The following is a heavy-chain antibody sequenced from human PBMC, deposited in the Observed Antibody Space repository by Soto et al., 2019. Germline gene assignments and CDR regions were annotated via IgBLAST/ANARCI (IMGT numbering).Heavy chain of an antibody. V-gene: IGHV3-23*01. J-gene: IGHJ6*02. CDR2: ISDSGVGT. D-gene: IGHD2-2*01. Sequence: EVQLLESGGGLVQPGGSLRLSCAASGFTFATYAMSWVRRAPGKGLEWVSSISDSGVGTYYADSVKGRFTISRDNSKNTLYLQMNSLRAEDTAVYYCAKERRSTSAANYFGMDVWGQGTTVTVSS. CDR1: GFTFATYA. CDR3: AKERRSTSAANYFGMDV.